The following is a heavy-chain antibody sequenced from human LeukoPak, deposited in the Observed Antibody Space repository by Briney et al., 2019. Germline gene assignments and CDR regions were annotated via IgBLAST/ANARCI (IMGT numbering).Heavy chain of an antibody. CDR3: ARRGWAAHIDY. CDR2: VYSSGST. V-gene: IGHV4-59*08. J-gene: IGHJ4*02. D-gene: IGHD6-19*01. Sequence: PSETLSLTCTVSXXSIXSXXXXXXXXXPGXXXXWIGYVYSSGSTNYNPSLKSRVTISVDTSKTHFSLKLSSVTAADTAVYYCARRGWAAHIDYWGQGTLVTVSS. CDR1: XXSIXSXX.